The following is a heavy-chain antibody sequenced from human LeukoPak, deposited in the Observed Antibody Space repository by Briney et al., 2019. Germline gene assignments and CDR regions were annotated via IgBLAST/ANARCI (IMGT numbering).Heavy chain of an antibody. CDR1: GFTFSSYG. CDR2: ISYDGSNK. CDR3: AKDFFDYGDRLVGY. Sequence: GGSLRLSCAASGFTFSSYGMHWVRQAPGKGLEWVAVISYDGSNKYYADSVKGRFTISRDNSKNTLYLQTNSLRAEDTAVYYCAKDFFDYGDRLVGYWGQGTLVTVSS. J-gene: IGHJ4*02. V-gene: IGHV3-30*18. D-gene: IGHD4-17*01.